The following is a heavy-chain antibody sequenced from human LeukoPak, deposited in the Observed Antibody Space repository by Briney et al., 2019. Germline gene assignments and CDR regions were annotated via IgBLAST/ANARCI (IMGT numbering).Heavy chain of an antibody. V-gene: IGHV4-34*01. J-gene: IGHJ5*02. D-gene: IGHD6-13*01. CDR3: ARPLWGAAGRGWFDP. Sequence: PSETLSLTCAVYGGSFSGYYWSWIRQPPGKGLEWIGEISHSGSTNYNPSLKSRVTISVDTSKNQFSLKLSSVTAADTAVYYCARPLWGAAGRGWFDPWGQGTLVTVSS. CDR2: ISHSGST. CDR1: GGSFSGYY.